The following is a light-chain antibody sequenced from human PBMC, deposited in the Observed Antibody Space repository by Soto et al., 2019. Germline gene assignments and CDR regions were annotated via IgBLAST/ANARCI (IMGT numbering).Light chain of an antibody. CDR1: QSINSN. J-gene: IGKJ1*01. Sequence: VMTQSPATLSVSPGERATLSCTASQSINSNLAWYQQRPGQAPRLLIYGASTRATGIPARFSGSGSGTDFTLTISSLEPEDCAVYYCQQRSNWPPTWTFGQGTKVDIK. CDR2: GAS. V-gene: IGKV3-15*01. CDR3: QQRSNWPPTWT.